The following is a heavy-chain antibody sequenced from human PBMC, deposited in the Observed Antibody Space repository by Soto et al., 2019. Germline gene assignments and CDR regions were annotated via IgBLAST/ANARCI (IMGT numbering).Heavy chain of an antibody. J-gene: IGHJ4*02. CDR1: GGSISSYY. CDR2: IYYTGST. CDR3: ARGGAFDY. Sequence: PSETLSLTCTVSGGSISSYYWSWIRQPPGKGLEWIGYIYYTGSTYYNPSLKSRVTISVDTSKNQFSLKLSSVTAADTAVYYCARGGAFDYWGQGTLVTVSS. D-gene: IGHD3-16*01. V-gene: IGHV4-59*08.